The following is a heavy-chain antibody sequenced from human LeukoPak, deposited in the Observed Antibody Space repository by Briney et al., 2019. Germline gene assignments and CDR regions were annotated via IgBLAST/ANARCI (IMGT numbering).Heavy chain of an antibody. CDR2: GSGGST. J-gene: IGHJ5*02. CDR3: AKDYSGSSPWFDP. V-gene: IGHV3-23*01. CDR1: GFTFSSYA. D-gene: IGHD1-26*01. Sequence: PGGSLRLSCAASGFTFSSYASGSGGSTNYADSVKGRFTISRDNSKNTLYLQMNSLRAEDTAVYYCAKDYSGSSPWFDPWGQGTLVTVSS.